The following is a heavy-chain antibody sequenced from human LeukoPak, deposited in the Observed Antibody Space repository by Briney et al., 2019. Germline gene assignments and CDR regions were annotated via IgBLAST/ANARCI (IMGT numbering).Heavy chain of an antibody. Sequence: GGSLRLSCAASGFTFSSYAMSWVRQAPGKGLEWVSGISASGGSTYHAPSVHGRFTISRDNSKDILLLQMNSLRAEDTAVYYCAKQKETRQWLAPVGDWGQGTLVTVSS. CDR2: ISASGGST. CDR3: AKQKETRQWLAPVGD. V-gene: IGHV3-23*01. CDR1: GFTFSSYA. J-gene: IGHJ4*02. D-gene: IGHD6-19*01.